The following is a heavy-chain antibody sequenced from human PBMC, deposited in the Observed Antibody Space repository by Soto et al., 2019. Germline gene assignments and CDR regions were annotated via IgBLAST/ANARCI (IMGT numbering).Heavy chain of an antibody. D-gene: IGHD6-19*01. J-gene: IGHJ4*01. Sequence: QVQLVESGGGVVQPGASLRLSCTASGFMFSAYAMLWVRQAPGKGLEWVAAMSYDGTNTYYADSVKGRFTISRDNPKNTLFLQMSSLTADDSAVYYCARDPSPYTSGWYGIDFWGLGTLVTVSS. CDR3: ARDPSPYTSGWYGIDF. V-gene: IGHV3-30-3*01. CDR2: MSYDGTNT. CDR1: GFMFSAYA.